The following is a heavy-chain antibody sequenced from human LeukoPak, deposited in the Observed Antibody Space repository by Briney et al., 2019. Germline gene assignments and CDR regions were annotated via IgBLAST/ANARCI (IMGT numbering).Heavy chain of an antibody. D-gene: IGHD3-22*01. CDR2: INPNSGGT. J-gene: IGHJ4*02. CDR3: ASMYFDSSGYFDY. Sequence: ASVKVSCKASGYTFTGYYMHWVRQAPGQGLEWMGWINPNSGGTNYAQKFQGRVTMTRDTSISTAYMELSRLRSDDTAVYYCASMYFDSSGYFDYWGQGTLVTISS. V-gene: IGHV1-2*02. CDR1: GYTFTGYY.